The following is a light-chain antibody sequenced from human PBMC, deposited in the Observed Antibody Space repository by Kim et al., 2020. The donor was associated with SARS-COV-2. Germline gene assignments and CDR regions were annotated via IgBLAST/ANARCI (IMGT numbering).Light chain of an antibody. CDR3: EHTNSFPLT. CDR2: AAS. Sequence: DIQMTQSPSSVSASVGDRVTITCRASQDIGSWLAWFQQKPGKAPKLLIYAASTLQGGVPSRFSGSGSGTDFTLIISSLQSEDFATYYCEHTNSFPLTFGGGTKVDIK. V-gene: IGKV1-12*01. J-gene: IGKJ4*01. CDR1: QDIGSW.